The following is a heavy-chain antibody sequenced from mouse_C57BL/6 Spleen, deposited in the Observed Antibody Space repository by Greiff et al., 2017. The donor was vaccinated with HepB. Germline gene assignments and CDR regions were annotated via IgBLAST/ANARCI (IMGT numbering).Heavy chain of an antibody. V-gene: IGHV1-54*01. J-gene: IGHJ2*01. CDR1: GYAFTNYM. CDR2: INPGSGGT. Sequence: VKLQQSGAELVRPGTSVKVSCKASGYAFTNYMIEWVKQRPGQGLEWIGVINPGSGGTNYNEKFKGKATLTADKSSSTAYMQLSSLTSEDSAVYFCARGYFDYWGQGTTLTVSS. CDR3: ARGYFDY.